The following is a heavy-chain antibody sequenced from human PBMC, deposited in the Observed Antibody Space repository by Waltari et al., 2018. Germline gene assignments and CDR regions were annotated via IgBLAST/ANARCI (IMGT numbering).Heavy chain of an antibody. CDR3: ARNLGYCSGGSCGWFDP. D-gene: IGHD2-15*01. CDR2: IYHSGST. V-gene: IGHV4-38-2*01. CDR1: GYSISSGYY. Sequence: QVQLQESGPGLVKPSETLSLTCAVSGYSISSGYYWGWIRQPPGKGLEWIGSIYHSGSTSYNPSLKSRVTISVDTSKNQFSLKLSSVTAADTAVYYCARNLGYCSGGSCGWFDPWGQGTLVTVSS. J-gene: IGHJ5*02.